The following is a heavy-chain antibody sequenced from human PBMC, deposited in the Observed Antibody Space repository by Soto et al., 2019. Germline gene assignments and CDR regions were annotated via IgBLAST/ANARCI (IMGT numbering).Heavy chain of an antibody. CDR1: GFTFSDYY. CDR3: ARIAMEQQLFWAADPPGAFDI. CDR2: ISSSGSTI. V-gene: IGHV3-11*01. Sequence: QVQLVESGGGLVKPGGSLRLSCAASGFTFSDYYMSWIRQAPGKGLEWVSYISSSGSTIYYADSVKGRFTISRDNAKNSLYLKMNSLRAEDTAVYYCARIAMEQQLFWAADPPGAFDIWGQGTMVTVSS. D-gene: IGHD6-13*01. J-gene: IGHJ3*02.